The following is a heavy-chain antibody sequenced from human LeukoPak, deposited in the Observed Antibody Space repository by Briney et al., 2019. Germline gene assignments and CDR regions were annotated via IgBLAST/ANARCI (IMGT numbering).Heavy chain of an antibody. V-gene: IGHV4-30-2*01. J-gene: IGHJ4*02. CDR2: INHSGST. CDR3: ARGRREYSSSWYYFDY. CDR1: GGSISSGGYS. Sequence: PSQTLSLTCAVSGGSISSGGYSWSWIRQPPGKGLEWIGEINHSGSTNYNPSLKSRVTISVDTSKNQFSLKLSSVTAADTAVYYCARGRREYSSSWYYFDYWGQGTLVTVSS. D-gene: IGHD6-13*01.